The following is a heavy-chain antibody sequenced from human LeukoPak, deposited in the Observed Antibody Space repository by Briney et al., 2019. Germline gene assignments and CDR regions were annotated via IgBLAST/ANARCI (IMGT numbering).Heavy chain of an antibody. V-gene: IGHV3-15*01. D-gene: IGHD5-18*01. CDR1: GFTFSNAW. CDR3: TTGPGYSYAVYYFDY. J-gene: IGHJ4*02. CDR2: IKSKTDGGTT. Sequence: PGGSLRLSCAASGFTFSNAWMSWVRQAPGKGLEWVGRIKSKTDGGTTDYAAPVKGRFTISRDDSKNTLYLQMNSLKTEDTAVYYCTTGPGYSYAVYYFDYWGQGTLVTVSS.